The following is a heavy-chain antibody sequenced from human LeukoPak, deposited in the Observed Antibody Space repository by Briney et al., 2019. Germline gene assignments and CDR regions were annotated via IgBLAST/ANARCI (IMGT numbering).Heavy chain of an antibody. V-gene: IGHV3-23*01. CDR1: GFTFSSYA. D-gene: IGHD2-15*01. CDR2: ISSSGGTT. CDR3: AKYKVVAATPGFN. Sequence: PGGSLRLSCAASGFTFSSYAMSWVRQAPGKGLEWVSGISSSGGTTYYADSVKGRFTISRDNSKNTLYLQMNSLRAEDTAVYYCAKYKVVAATPGFNWGQGTLVTVSS. J-gene: IGHJ4*02.